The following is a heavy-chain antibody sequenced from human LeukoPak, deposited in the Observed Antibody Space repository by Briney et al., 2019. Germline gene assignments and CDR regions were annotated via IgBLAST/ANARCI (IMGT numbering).Heavy chain of an antibody. CDR1: GGSISSYY. CDR2: IYYSGST. CDR3: ARDKYSSSSRWFDP. V-gene: IGHV4-59*01. D-gene: IGHD6-6*01. Sequence: PSETLSLTCTVSGGSISSYYWSWIRQPPGKGLEWIGSIYYSGSTNYNPSLKSRVTISVDTSKNQFSLKLSSVTAADTAVYYCARDKYSSSSRWFDPWGQGTLVTVSS. J-gene: IGHJ5*02.